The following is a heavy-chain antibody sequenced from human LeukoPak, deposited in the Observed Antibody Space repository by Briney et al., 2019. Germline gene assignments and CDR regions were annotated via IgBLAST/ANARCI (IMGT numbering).Heavy chain of an antibody. CDR2: IYYSGST. J-gene: IGHJ4*02. CDR3: ARVSAFAVVSYFGY. CDR1: GGSVSSSSYY. Sequence: SETLSLTCTVSGGSVSSSSYYWGWIRQPPGKGLEWIGSIYYSGSTYYNPSLKSRVTISVDTSKNQFSLKLSSVTAADTAVYYCARVSAFAVVSYFGYWGQGTLVTVSS. D-gene: IGHD3-3*01. V-gene: IGHV4-39*01.